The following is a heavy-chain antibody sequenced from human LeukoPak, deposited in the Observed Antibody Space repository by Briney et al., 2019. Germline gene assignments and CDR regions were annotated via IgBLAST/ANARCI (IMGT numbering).Heavy chain of an antibody. Sequence: GGSLRLSCAASGFTFSRYAIHWVRQAPGKGLERVTVISFDGSDKYYADSVKGRFTISRDNSQNTVYLQMSSLRAEDTAVYLCARGRAAGTFLSLDAFDIWGQGTMVTVSP. V-gene: IGHV3-30*04. CDR2: ISFDGSDK. D-gene: IGHD3-10*01. J-gene: IGHJ3*02. CDR1: GFTFSRYA. CDR3: ARGRAAGTFLSLDAFDI.